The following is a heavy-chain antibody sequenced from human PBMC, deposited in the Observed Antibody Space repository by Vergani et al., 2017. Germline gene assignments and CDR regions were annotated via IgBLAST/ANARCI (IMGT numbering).Heavy chain of an antibody. Sequence: QVQLQESGPGLVKPSETLSLTCTVSGGSVSSGSYYWSWIRQPAGKGLEWIGYIYYSGSTNYNPSLKSRVTISVDTSKNQFSLKLSSVTAADTAVYYCARAPDLNTAFDIGGQGTMVTVSS. V-gene: IGHV4-61*10. D-gene: IGHD3-3*01. CDR2: IYYSGST. CDR1: GGSVSSGSYY. CDR3: ARAPDLNTAFDI. J-gene: IGHJ3*02.